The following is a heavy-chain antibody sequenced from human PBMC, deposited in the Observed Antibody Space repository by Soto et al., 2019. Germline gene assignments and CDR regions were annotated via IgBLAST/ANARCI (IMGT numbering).Heavy chain of an antibody. CDR1: GGSFSGYY. J-gene: IGHJ6*02. V-gene: IGHV4-34*01. CDR2: INHSGST. D-gene: IGHD1-26*01. CDR3: ARARSGGYRYYYYGMDV. Sequence: SETLSLTCAVYGGSFSGYYWSWIRQPPGKGLEWIGEINHSGSTNYNPSLKSRVTISVDTSKNQFSLKLSSVTAADTAVYYCARARSGGYRYYYYGMDVWGQGTTVTVSS.